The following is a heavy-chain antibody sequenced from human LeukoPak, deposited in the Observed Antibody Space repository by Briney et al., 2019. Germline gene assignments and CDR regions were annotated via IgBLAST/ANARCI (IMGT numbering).Heavy chain of an antibody. V-gene: IGHV3-66*01. CDR3: AKDPRRDYSLPFSIDY. CDR1: GFTVSSNY. D-gene: IGHD4-11*01. J-gene: IGHJ4*02. CDR2: IFGDGST. Sequence: GGSLRLSCAASGFTVSSNYMSWVRQAPGKGLEWVSVIFGDGSTHYADSVKGRFTISRDNSKNTLYLQMNSLRAEDTAVYYCAKDPRRDYSLPFSIDYWGQGTLVTVSS.